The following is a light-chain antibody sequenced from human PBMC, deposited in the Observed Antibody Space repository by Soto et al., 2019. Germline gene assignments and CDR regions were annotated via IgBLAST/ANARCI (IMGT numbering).Light chain of an antibody. J-gene: IGKJ2*01. Sequence: EIVMTQSPATLSVSPGERATLSCRASQSVSSKLAWYQQKPGQAPRLLIYAASTRATGIPARFSGSGSGTEFTLTITSLRSEDFAVYCCQQYRNWPPYTCGQGTKLEIK. V-gene: IGKV3-15*01. CDR1: QSVSSK. CDR3: QQYRNWPPYT. CDR2: AAS.